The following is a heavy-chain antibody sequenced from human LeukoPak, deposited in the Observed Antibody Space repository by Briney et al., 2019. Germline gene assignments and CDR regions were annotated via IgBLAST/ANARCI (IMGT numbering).Heavy chain of an antibody. CDR3: ARGSGYDGGDFDY. V-gene: IGHV4-4*02. J-gene: IGHJ4*02. D-gene: IGHD5-12*01. Sequence: SETLSLTCAVSGGSISSSNWWSWVRQPPGKGLEWIGEIYHSGSTNYNPSLKSRVTISVDKSKNQFSLKLSSVTAADTAVYYCARGSGYDGGDFDYWGQGTLVTVSS. CDR2: IYHSGST. CDR1: GGSISSSNW.